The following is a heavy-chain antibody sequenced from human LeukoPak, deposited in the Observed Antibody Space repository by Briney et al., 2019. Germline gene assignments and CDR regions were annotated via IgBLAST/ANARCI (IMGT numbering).Heavy chain of an antibody. D-gene: IGHD2-2*01. V-gene: IGHV3-74*01. CDR2: TNKEGTGT. Sequence: GGSLRLSCAASGFTFSDYWMHWVRQAPGKGLMWVSRTNKEGTGTTYADSVRGRFTISRDNAKNSLYLQMNSLRAEDTAVYYCAREGGDIVVGEAFDIWGQGTMVTVSP. CDR1: GFTFSDYW. J-gene: IGHJ3*02. CDR3: AREGGDIVVGEAFDI.